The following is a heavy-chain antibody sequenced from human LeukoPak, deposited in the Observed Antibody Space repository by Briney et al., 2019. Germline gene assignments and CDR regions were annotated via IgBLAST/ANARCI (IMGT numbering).Heavy chain of an antibody. Sequence: GASVKVSCKASGYTFSGYYIHWVRQAPGQGLEWLGWINPNSGGTNYAQKFQGRVTMTRDTSISTAYMELSRLRSDDTAVYYCASGGAAYCSSASCYHMEYFDSWGQGTLVTVSS. CDR3: ASGGAAYCSSASCYHMEYFDS. D-gene: IGHD2-2*01. CDR2: INPNSGGT. CDR1: GYTFSGYY. V-gene: IGHV1-2*02. J-gene: IGHJ4*02.